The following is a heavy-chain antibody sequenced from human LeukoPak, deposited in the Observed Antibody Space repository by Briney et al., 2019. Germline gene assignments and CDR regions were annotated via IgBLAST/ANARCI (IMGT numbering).Heavy chain of an antibody. Sequence: GGSLRLSCAASGFTFSFSSMYWVRQAPGKGLEWVAFISDDGSRKYYADSVKGRFTMSRDNSKNTLFLQMNSLRTEDTAVYYCAKDRSTTWSFDYWGQGTLVTVSS. CDR3: AKDRSTTWSFDY. CDR2: ISDDGSRK. J-gene: IGHJ4*02. V-gene: IGHV3-30*18. CDR1: GFTFSFSS. D-gene: IGHD6-13*01.